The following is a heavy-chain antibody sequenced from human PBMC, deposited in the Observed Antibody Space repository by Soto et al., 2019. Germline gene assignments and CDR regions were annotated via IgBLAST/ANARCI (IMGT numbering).Heavy chain of an antibody. Sequence: QVQLVESGGGVVQPGRSLRLSCAASGFTFSSYGMHWVRQAPGKGLEGVAVIWYDGSNKYYADSVKGRFTISRDNSKNTLYLQMNSLRAEDTAVYYCARGGIAVAGKEIDYWGQGTLVTVSS. D-gene: IGHD6-19*01. CDR2: IWYDGSNK. CDR1: GFTFSSYG. CDR3: ARGGIAVAGKEIDY. J-gene: IGHJ4*02. V-gene: IGHV3-33*01.